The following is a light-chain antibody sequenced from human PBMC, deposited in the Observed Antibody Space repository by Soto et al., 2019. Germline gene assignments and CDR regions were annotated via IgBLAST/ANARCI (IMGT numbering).Light chain of an antibody. Sequence: PPLSLSPGVRNTLTCRASQTVGRRLGWYRQKPGQSPRLLIYEASNRATGIPASFSGSRSGREFTRTISTLEPEDFADYCCQQLCSSPNTFCQR. J-gene: IGKJ5*01. V-gene: IGKV3-11*02. CDR1: QTVGRR. CDR2: EAS. CDR3: QQLCSSPNT.